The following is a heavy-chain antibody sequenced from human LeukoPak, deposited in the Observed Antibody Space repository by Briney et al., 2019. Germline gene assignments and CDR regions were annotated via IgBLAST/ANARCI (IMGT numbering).Heavy chain of an antibody. CDR2: IRSTAYGGTT. D-gene: IGHD2-15*01. CDR3: GRAPRPVAWNWFDP. CDR1: GFYFGDYA. Sequence: GRSLRLSCTASGFYFGDYAMSWFRQAPGKGLEWVGIIRSTAYGGTTEYAASVKGRFTISRDDSKSIAYLQMNSLKTDDTAVYYCGRAPRPVAWNWFDPWGQGTLVTVSS. J-gene: IGHJ5*02. V-gene: IGHV3-49*03.